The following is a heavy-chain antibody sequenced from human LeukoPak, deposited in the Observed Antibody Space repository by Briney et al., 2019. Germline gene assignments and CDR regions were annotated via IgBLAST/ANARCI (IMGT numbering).Heavy chain of an antibody. J-gene: IGHJ4*02. CDR1: GYTFTSYA. CDR2: INAGNGNT. Sequence: ASVKVSCKASGYTFTSYAMHWVRQAPGQRLEWMGWINAGNGNTKYSQKFQGRVTITRDTSASTAYMELSSLRSEDTAVYYCARDMVRGVIIGYGYWGQGTLVTVSS. CDR3: ARDMVRGVIIGYGY. D-gene: IGHD3-10*01. V-gene: IGHV1-3*01.